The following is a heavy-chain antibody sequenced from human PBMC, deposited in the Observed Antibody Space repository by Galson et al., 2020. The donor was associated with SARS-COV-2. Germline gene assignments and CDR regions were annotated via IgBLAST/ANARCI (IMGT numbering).Heavy chain of an antibody. CDR1: GFTVSDYY. CDR3: ARDVVVPPVAHFDY. CDR2: ITGSGGIV. D-gene: IGHD2-2*01. J-gene: IGHJ4*02. V-gene: IGHV3-11*01. Sequence: GESLKISCAASGFTVSDYYMSWIRQAPGKGLEWISYITGSGGIVHYADSVKGRFTISRDNAKNSLYLQMNSLRAEDTAVYYCARDVVVPPVAHFDYWGQGTLVTVSS.